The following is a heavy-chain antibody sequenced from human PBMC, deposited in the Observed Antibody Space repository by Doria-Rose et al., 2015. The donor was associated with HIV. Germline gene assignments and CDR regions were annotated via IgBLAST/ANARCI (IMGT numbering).Heavy chain of an antibody. CDR3: ARIKSSRWYHKYYFDF. CDR1: GVSLSSPGMG. J-gene: IGHJ4*02. D-gene: IGHD6-13*01. V-gene: IGHV2-26*01. Sequence: QITLKESGPVLVKPTETLTLTCTVSGVSLSSPGMGVSWIRQPPGKALEWLANIFSDDERSYKTCLKSRLTISRGTSKSQVVLTMTDMDPVDTATHYCARIKSSRWYHKYYFDFWGQGTLVIVSA. CDR2: IFSDDER.